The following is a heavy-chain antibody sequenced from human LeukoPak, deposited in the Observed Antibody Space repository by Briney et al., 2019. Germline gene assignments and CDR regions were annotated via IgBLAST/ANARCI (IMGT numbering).Heavy chain of an antibody. CDR2: IYTSGST. J-gene: IGHJ4*02. CDR3: ARDSDWNLYDY. D-gene: IGHD1-1*01. Sequence: SQTLSLTCTVSGGSISSATYYWTWIRQPAGKGLEWIGRIYTSGSTNYNPSLKSRVTISVDTSKNQFSLKLSSVTAADTAVYYCARDSDWNLYDYWGQGTLVTVSS. CDR1: GGSISSATYY. V-gene: IGHV4-61*02.